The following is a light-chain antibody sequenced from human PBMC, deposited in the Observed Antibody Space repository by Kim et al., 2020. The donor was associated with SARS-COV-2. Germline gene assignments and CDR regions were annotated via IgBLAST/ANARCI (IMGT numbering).Light chain of an antibody. J-gene: IGLJ3*02. Sequence: GTRVTVACSGSRPNTGSNPVNCYQQLPGSGPKLRISTNKPRPSGSPDRCSGSKSGTSASLAISGLQSEDEADYYGAAWDDSLNGRVLGGGTKLTVL. CDR3: AAWDDSLNGRV. V-gene: IGLV1-44*01. CDR2: TNK. CDR1: RPNTGSNP.